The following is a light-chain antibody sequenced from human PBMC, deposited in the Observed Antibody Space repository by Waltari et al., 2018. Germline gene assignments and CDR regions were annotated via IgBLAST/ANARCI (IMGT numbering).Light chain of an antibody. J-gene: IGLJ2*01. Sequence: QSALTQPPSASGSPGQSVTISCTGTSSDVGGYNFLSWYQQHPGKAPKLMIYEVSKRPSGVPDRFSGSKSGNTASLTVSGLQPEDEADYYCSSYAGNHVVFGGGTKLTVL. CDR1: SSDVGGYNF. V-gene: IGLV2-8*01. CDR2: EVS. CDR3: SSYAGNHVV.